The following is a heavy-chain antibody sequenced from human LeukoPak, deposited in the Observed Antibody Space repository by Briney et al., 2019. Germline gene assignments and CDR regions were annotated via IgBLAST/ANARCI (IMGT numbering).Heavy chain of an antibody. CDR3: ARRRGTPYHDFWSGYYDGHSDAFDI. CDR2: IYTSGST. J-gene: IGHJ3*02. Sequence: SQTLSLTCTVSGGSISSGSYYWSWIRQPTGKGLEWIGRIYTSGSTNYNPSLNSLVTISVDTSKNQFSLKLSSVTAADTAVYYCARRRGTPYHDFWSGYYDGHSDAFDIWGQGTMVTVSS. V-gene: IGHV4-61*02. CDR1: GGSISSGSYY. D-gene: IGHD3-3*01.